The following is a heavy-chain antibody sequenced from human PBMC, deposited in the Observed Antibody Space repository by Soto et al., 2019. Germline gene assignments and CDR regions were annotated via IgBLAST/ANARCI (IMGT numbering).Heavy chain of an antibody. V-gene: IGHV3-23*01. Sequence: EVQLLESGGGLVQPGGSLRLSCAASGFTFSSYAMSSVRQSPGKGLEWVSAISGSGGSTYYADSVKGRFTISRDNSKNTLYLQMNGVRAEDTAVYYCGKNSGDDYFDYWGQGTLVTVSS. J-gene: IGHJ4*02. CDR2: ISGSGGST. CDR1: GFTFSSYA. CDR3: GKNSGDDYFDY.